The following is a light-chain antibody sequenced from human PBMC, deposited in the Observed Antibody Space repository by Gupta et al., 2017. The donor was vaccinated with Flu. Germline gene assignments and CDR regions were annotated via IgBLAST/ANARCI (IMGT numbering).Light chain of an antibody. CDR1: QGISSY. J-gene: IGKJ4*01. V-gene: IGKV1-9*01. CDR3: QQLNG. Sequence: DIQLTQSPSFLSASVGDRVTITCRASQGISSYLAWYQQKPGKAPKLLIYAASTLQSGVPSRFSGSGSGTEFTLTISSLQPEDFATYYCQQLNGVGGGTKVEIK. CDR2: AAS.